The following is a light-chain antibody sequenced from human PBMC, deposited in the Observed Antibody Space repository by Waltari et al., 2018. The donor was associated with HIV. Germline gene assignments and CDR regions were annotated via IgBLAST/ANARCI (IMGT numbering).Light chain of an antibody. J-gene: IGLJ1*01. CDR1: RSDVGSYNV. Sequence: QSALTQPASVSGSPGQSNPISCTGTRSDVGSYNVVSWYQQHPGKAPKLMIYEVTKRPSGVSNRFSGSKSGNTASLTISGLQAEDEADYYCCSYAGRSTHVFGTGTKVTVL. V-gene: IGLV2-23*02. CDR3: CSYAGRSTHV. CDR2: EVT.